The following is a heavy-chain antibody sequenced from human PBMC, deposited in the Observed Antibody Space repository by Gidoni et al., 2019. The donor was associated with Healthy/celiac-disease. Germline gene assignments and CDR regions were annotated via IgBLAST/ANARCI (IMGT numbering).Heavy chain of an antibody. CDR2: IYYSGST. V-gene: IGHV4-39*01. CDR3: ARRANNLEPGRGYSYVNWYFDL. Sequence: QLQLQESGPGLVKPSETLSLTCTVSGGSISSSSYYWGWIRQPPGKGLEWIGRIYYSGSTYYNPSLKSRVTISVDTSKNQFSLKLSSVTAADTAVYYCARRANNLEPGRGYSYVNWYFDLWGRGTLVTVSS. CDR1: GGSISSSSYY. D-gene: IGHD5-18*01. J-gene: IGHJ2*01.